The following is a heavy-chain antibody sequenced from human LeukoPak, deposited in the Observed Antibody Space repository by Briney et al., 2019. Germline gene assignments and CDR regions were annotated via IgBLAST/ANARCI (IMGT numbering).Heavy chain of an antibody. CDR3: ASSELMVRGVPTFDY. CDR2: INHSGST. V-gene: IGHV4-34*01. CDR1: GGSFSGYY. Sequence: PSETLSLTCAVYGGSFSGYYWSWIRQPPGKGLEWIGEINHSGSTNYNPSLKSRVTISVDTSKNQFSLKLNSVTAADTAVYYCASSELMVRGVPTFDYWGQGTLVTVSS. D-gene: IGHD3-10*01. J-gene: IGHJ4*02.